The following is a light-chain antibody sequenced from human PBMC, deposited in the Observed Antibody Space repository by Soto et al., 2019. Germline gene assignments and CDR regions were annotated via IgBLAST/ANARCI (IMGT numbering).Light chain of an antibody. Sequence: DVVMTQSPLSLPVTLGQLASISCRSTQSLVSSDGNTYLTWLQQRPGQSPRRLIYRVSGRESGVPDRFSGGGSGTDFTLKISSVEAEDVGVYYCLQRSHWPGTFGQGTKVDIK. CDR2: RVS. CDR1: QSLVSSDGNTY. J-gene: IGKJ1*01. CDR3: LQRSHWPGT. V-gene: IGKV2-30*01.